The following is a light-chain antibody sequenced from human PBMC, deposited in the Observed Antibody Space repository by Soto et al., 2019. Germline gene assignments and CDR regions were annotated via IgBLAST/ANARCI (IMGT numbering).Light chain of an antibody. CDR2: DNN. Sequence: QSALTQPPSVSAAPGQKVTISCSGGSSNIGNNYISWYQQLPGTAPKLLIYDNNKRPSGIPDRFSGSKSGTSATLGITGLQTGDEADYYCGTWDSSLSAGVFGGGTKLTVL. V-gene: IGLV1-51*01. CDR1: SSNIGNNY. CDR3: GTWDSSLSAGV. J-gene: IGLJ2*01.